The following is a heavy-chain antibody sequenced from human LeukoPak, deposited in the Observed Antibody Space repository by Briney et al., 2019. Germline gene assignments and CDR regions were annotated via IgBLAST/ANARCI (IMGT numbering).Heavy chain of an antibody. V-gene: IGHV3-30*15. CDR1: GFTFNSYA. D-gene: IGHD6-19*01. CDR3: ARDRYSSGWYGDFDC. Sequence: PGGSLRLSCAVSGFTFNSYAMHWVRQAPGKGPEWVAVISSDGSKNYYADSVKGRFTISRDNSNNTLYLQLSSLRAEDTAVYYCARDRYSSGWYGDFDCWGQGTLVTVSS. CDR2: ISSDGSKN. J-gene: IGHJ4*02.